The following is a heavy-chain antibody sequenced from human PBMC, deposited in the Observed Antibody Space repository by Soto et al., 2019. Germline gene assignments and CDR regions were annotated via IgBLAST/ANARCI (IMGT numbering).Heavy chain of an antibody. Sequence: PGGSLRLSCAASGFTFSTYSMNWVRQAPGKGLEWVSYISSSSSTIYHADSVKGRFTISRDDAKNSLYLQMNSLRAEDTAVYYCARSSRFDHWGQGTLVTVPS. V-gene: IGHV3-48*01. J-gene: IGHJ4*02. D-gene: IGHD6-6*01. CDR2: ISSSSSTI. CDR3: ARSSRFDH. CDR1: GFTFSTYS.